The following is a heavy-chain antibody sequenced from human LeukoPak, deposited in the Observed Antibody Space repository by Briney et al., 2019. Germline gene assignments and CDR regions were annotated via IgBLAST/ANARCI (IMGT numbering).Heavy chain of an antibody. Sequence: GASVKVSCKASGGTFSSYAISWVRQAPGQGLEWMGGIIPIFGTANYAQKFQGRVTITADESTSTAYMELSSLRSEDTAVYYCARAADYYDSSGSGYYFDYWGQGTLVTVSS. CDR3: ARAADYYDSSGSGYYFDY. CDR1: GGTFSSYA. D-gene: IGHD3-22*01. V-gene: IGHV1-69*13. J-gene: IGHJ4*02. CDR2: IIPIFGTA.